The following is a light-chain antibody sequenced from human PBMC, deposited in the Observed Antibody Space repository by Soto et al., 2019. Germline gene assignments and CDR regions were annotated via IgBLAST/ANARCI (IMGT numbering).Light chain of an antibody. J-gene: IGKJ5*01. V-gene: IGKV3-15*01. CDR3: QQYHNWPIT. CDR1: QSVSSN. Sequence: EILMTQSPTTLSVSPGDRATLSCRASQSVSSNLAGHQQKPGQAPRILMYDASTRATGISARCSGSGSGTEFTLTISSLQSEDFAVYYCQQYHNWPITFGQGTRLEIK. CDR2: DAS.